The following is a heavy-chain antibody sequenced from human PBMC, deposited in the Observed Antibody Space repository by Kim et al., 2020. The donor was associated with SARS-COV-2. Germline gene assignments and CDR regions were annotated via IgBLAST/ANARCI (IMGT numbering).Heavy chain of an antibody. Sequence: SETLSLTCAVSGGFISSSNWWSWVRQPPGKGLEWIGEIYHSGSTNYNPSLKSRVTISVDKSKNQFSLKLSSVTAADTAVYYCARSAYGSGSYPHYYYYGMDVWGQGTTVTVSS. D-gene: IGHD3-10*01. J-gene: IGHJ6*02. V-gene: IGHV4-4*02. CDR2: IYHSGST. CDR1: GGFISSSNW. CDR3: ARSAYGSGSYPHYYYYGMDV.